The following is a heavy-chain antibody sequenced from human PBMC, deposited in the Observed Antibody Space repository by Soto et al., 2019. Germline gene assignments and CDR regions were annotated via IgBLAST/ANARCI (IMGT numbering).Heavy chain of an antibody. V-gene: IGHV3-30*18. Sequence: GGSLRLSCAASGFSFTTYVMHWARQAPGKGLERVAVISHDGSYKYYGDAVKGRFTISRDTSKNAVYPEMHSLRPEDTAVYYCAKGLLAIVGTTLPRDAFNIWGQGTMVTVSS. CDR3: AKGLLAIVGTTLPRDAFNI. J-gene: IGHJ3*02. CDR1: GFSFTTYV. CDR2: ISHDGSYK. D-gene: IGHD1-26*01.